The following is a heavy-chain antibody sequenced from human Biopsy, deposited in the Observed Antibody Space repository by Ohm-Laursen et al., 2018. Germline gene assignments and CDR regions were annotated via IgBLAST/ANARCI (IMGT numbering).Heavy chain of an antibody. J-gene: IGHJ6*02. D-gene: IGHD3-10*01. V-gene: IGHV3-7*01. CDR1: GFTFSNYW. Sequence: SLRLSCAASGFTFSNYWMSWVRQTPGKGLEWVANIKQDRSQTEYVDSVKGRFIVSRDNTKNSVYLQMNRLRPEDTAVYYCTRDRRIGEWFGELFAYYYYGTDVWGQGTTVTVSS. CDR2: IKQDRSQT. CDR3: TRDRRIGEWFGELFAYYYYGTDV.